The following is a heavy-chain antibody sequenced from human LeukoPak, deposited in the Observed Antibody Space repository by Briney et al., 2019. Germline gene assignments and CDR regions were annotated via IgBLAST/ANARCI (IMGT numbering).Heavy chain of an antibody. CDR2: IIPIFGTA. Sequence: GSSVKVSCKAPGGTFSSYAISWVRQAPGQGLEWMGGIIPIFGTANYAQKFQGRVTITADESTSTAYMELSSLRSEDTAVYYCARDGDYYDSSGYYSYFDYWGQGTLVTVSS. D-gene: IGHD3-22*01. CDR1: GGTFSSYA. V-gene: IGHV1-69*01. J-gene: IGHJ4*02. CDR3: ARDGDYYDSSGYYSYFDY.